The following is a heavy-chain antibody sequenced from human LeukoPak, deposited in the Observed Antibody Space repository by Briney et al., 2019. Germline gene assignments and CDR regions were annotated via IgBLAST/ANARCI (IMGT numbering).Heavy chain of an antibody. CDR2: IKSKTDGGTT. CDR1: GFTFSNAW. CDR3: TAPPTTVTTPSSP. J-gene: IGHJ5*02. Sequence: PGGSLRLSCAASGFTFSNAWMNWVRQAPGKGLEWVGRIKSKTDGGTTDYAAPVKGRFTISRDDSKNTLYLQMNSLKTEDTAVYYCTAPPTTVTTPSSPWGQGTLVTVSS. V-gene: IGHV3-15*07. D-gene: IGHD4-11*01.